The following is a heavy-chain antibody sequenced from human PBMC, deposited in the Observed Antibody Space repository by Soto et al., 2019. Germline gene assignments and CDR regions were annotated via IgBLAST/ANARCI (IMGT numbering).Heavy chain of an antibody. Sequence: ASVKVSCKASGYTFTSYAMHWVRQAPGQRLEWMGWINAGNGNTKYSQKFQGRVTITGDTSASTAYMELSSLRSEDTAVYYCARDPQWELRSFDYWGQGTLVTVSS. J-gene: IGHJ4*02. CDR1: GYTFTSYA. CDR2: INAGNGNT. CDR3: ARDPQWELRSFDY. V-gene: IGHV1-3*01. D-gene: IGHD1-26*01.